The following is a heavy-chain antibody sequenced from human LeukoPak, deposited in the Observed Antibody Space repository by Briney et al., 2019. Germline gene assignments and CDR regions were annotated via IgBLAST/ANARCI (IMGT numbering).Heavy chain of an antibody. CDR2: IYYSGST. CDR3: ATKSVSSWSEDAFDI. J-gene: IGHJ3*02. V-gene: IGHV4-59*08. Sequence: SETLSLTGTVSGGSSRSYYWNWIRQPPGKGLEWIAYIYYSGSTNYNPSLKSRATISVDTSKNQFSLKLYSVTAADTAVYYCATKSVSSWSEDAFDIWGQGTRVTVSS. CDR1: GGSSRSYY. D-gene: IGHD6-13*01.